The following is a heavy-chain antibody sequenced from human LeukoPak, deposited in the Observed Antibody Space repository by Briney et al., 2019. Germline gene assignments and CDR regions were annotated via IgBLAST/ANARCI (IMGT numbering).Heavy chain of an antibody. J-gene: IGHJ6*04. CDR2: ISSSSSTI. CDR3: ARVTNTGNDV. Sequence: PGGSLRLSCAASGFTFSSYSMNWVRQAPGKGLEWVSYISSSSSTIFYTDSVKGRFTISRDNAKTSLYLQMNSLRAEDTAVYYCARVTNTGNDVWGKGTTVTVSS. D-gene: IGHD2-8*01. V-gene: IGHV3-48*01. CDR1: GFTFSSYS.